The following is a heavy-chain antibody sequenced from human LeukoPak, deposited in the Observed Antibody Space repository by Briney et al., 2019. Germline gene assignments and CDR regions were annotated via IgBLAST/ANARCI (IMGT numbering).Heavy chain of an antibody. V-gene: IGHV4-59*12. CDR1: GGSISSYY. CDR3: ARDPTSGSSWAHFDY. CDR2: IYYSGST. Sequence: PSETLSLTCTVSGGSISSYYWSWIRQPPGKGLERIGYIYYSGSTNYNPSLKSRVTISVDTSKNQFSLKLSSVTAADTAVYYCARDPTSGSSWAHFDYWGQGTLVTVSS. J-gene: IGHJ4*02. D-gene: IGHD6-13*01.